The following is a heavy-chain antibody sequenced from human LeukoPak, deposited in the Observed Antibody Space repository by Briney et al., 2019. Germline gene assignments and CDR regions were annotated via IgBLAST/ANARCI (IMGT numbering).Heavy chain of an antibody. D-gene: IGHD4-17*01. V-gene: IGHV1-18*01. CDR3: ATSRPSYGANDY. CDR1: GYTFTSYG. CDR2: ISAYNGNT. J-gene: IGHJ4*02. Sequence: GASVKVSCKASGYTFTSYGISWVRQAPGQGLELMGWISAYNGNTNYAQKLQGRVTMTTDTSTSTAYMELRSLRSDDTAVYYCATSRPSYGANDYWGQGTLVTVSS.